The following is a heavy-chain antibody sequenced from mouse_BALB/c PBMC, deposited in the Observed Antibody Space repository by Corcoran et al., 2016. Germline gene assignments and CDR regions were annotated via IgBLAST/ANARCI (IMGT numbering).Heavy chain of an antibody. Sequence: EVQLQQSGAELVKPGASVKLSCTASGFNIKDTYMHWVKQRPEQGLEWIGRIHPANGNTKYDPKFQGKATITADTSSNTAYLQLSSLTSEDTAVYYCANWDWYFDVWGAGTTVTVSS. D-gene: IGHD4-1*01. J-gene: IGHJ1*01. CDR2: IHPANGNT. CDR1: GFNIKDTY. CDR3: ANWDWYFDV. V-gene: IGHV14-3*02.